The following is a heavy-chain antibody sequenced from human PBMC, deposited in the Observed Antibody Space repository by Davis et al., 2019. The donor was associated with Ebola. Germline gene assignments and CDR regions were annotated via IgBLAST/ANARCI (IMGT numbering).Heavy chain of an antibody. V-gene: IGHV4-59*12. J-gene: IGHJ6*03. D-gene: IGHD2-2*02. CDR2: THHTGAT. CDR1: GGSISNYF. Sequence: SETLSLTCTVSGGSISNYFWAWIRQPPGEGLEWIGYTHHTGATNYNPSLKSRVTISVDTSKNQFSLKLSSVTAADTAVYYCAREELVVVPAAIAPYYYYYMDVWGKGTTVTVSS. CDR3: AREELVVVPAAIAPYYYYYMDV.